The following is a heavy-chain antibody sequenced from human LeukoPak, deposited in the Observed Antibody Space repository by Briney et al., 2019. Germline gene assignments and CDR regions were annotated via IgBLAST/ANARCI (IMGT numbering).Heavy chain of an antibody. Sequence: AGGSLRLSCAASGFTFSDYYMSWIRQAPGKGLEWVSYISGSGSTIYYADSVKGRFTISRDNAKNSLYLQMNSLRAEDTVVYYCAREPGYCSSTSCHGRGYYFDYWGQGTLVTVSS. CDR1: GFTFSDYY. CDR2: ISGSGSTI. D-gene: IGHD2-2*01. V-gene: IGHV3-11*01. CDR3: AREPGYCSSTSCHGRGYYFDY. J-gene: IGHJ4*02.